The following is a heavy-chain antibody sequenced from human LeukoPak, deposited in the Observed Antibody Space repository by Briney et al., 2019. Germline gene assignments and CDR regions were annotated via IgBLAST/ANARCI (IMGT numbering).Heavy chain of an antibody. CDR2: IYYTGST. CDR3: ARSKDMLTGYCFDY. J-gene: IGHJ4*02. D-gene: IGHD3-9*01. CDR1: GASISSSF. Sequence: SETLSLTCTVSGASISSSFWTWIRPSPGKGLEWLAYIYYTGSTNLNPSLKSRLTISVATSKNQFPLRLSPLTDADTAVYYCARSKDMLTGYCFDYWGQGTLVTVSS. V-gene: IGHV4-59*01.